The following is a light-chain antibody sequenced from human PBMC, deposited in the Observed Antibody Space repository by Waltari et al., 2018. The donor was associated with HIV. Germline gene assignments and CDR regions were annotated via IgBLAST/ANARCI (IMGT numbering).Light chain of an antibody. Sequence: DIQMTQSPSSLSASIGDRVTISCRASQNINSYLNWYQQKPGKAPKILIYTATNLQGGVPSRFSGGGSGTDFTLTITSLQPEDSATYFCQQSYSSPTFGPGTTVELK. J-gene: IGKJ3*01. V-gene: IGKV1-39*01. CDR3: QQSYSSPT. CDR2: TAT. CDR1: QNINSY.